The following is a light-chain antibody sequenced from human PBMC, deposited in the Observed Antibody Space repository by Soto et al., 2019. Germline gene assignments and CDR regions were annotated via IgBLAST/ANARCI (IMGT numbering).Light chain of an antibody. V-gene: IGLV1-40*01. CDR3: QSYDNSLSGPVV. CDR1: SSNIGAGYD. J-gene: IGLJ2*01. Sequence: QSVLTQPPSVSGAPGQRVTISCTGSSSNIGAGYDVHWYQQRPGTAPKLLIYGSSNRPSGVPDRFSCSKSGTSASLAITGLLAEDEADYYCQSYDNSLSGPVVFGGGTKLTVL. CDR2: GSS.